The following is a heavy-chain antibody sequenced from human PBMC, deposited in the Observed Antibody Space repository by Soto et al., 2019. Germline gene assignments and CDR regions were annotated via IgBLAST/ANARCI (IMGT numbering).Heavy chain of an antibody. V-gene: IGHV4-59*01. CDR2: IYYSGST. D-gene: IGHD3-3*01. CDR3: ARAPTIYDFWSGYYTRLPHNYFDY. CDR1: GGSISSYY. J-gene: IGHJ4*02. Sequence: SETLALTCTVSGGSISSYYWSWIRQPPGKGLEWIGYIYYSGSTNYNPSLKSRVTISVDTSKNQFSLKLSSVTAADTAVYYCARAPTIYDFWSGYYTRLPHNYFDYWGQGTLVTGSS.